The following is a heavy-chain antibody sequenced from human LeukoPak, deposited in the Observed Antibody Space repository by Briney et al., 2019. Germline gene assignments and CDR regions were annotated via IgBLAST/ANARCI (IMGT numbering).Heavy chain of an antibody. V-gene: IGHV3-7*01. J-gene: IGHJ6*03. Sequence: PGGSLRLSCAGSGFTFSSYWMSWVRQAPGKGLEWVANIKQDGSEKYYVDSVKGRFTISRDNAKNSLYLQMNSLRAEDTAVYYCARVKGYSSSFYMDVWGKGTTVTVSS. CDR1: GFTFSSYW. D-gene: IGHD6-13*01. CDR3: ARVKGYSSSFYMDV. CDR2: IKQDGSEK.